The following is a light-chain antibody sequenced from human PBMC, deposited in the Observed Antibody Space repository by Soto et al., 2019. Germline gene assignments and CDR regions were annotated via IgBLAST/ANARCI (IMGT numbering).Light chain of an antibody. Sequence: AAVSAKVGDRVTITCRASQSVNKWLAWFQQKPGKVPKLLIFDASTLQTGVPSRFGGGGSGTEFTLTISSLQPDDFATYYCQHYNSYSEPFGQ. CDR3: QHYNSYSEP. CDR2: DAS. CDR1: QSVNKW. V-gene: IGKV1-5*01. J-gene: IGKJ1*01.